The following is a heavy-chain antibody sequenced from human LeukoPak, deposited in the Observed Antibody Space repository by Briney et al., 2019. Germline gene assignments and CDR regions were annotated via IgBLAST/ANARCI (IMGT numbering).Heavy chain of an antibody. J-gene: IGHJ4*02. D-gene: IGHD5-18*01. Sequence: GGSLRLSCAASGFTFSSYAMSWVRQAPGKGLEWVSVLSGRGRNTNYADSVKGRFTTSTDNSKNMLFLQMNSLRADDTAVYYCAKSIMGTAGLLDFWGQGTLVTVSS. CDR1: GFTFSSYA. CDR2: LSGRGRNT. V-gene: IGHV3-23*01. CDR3: AKSIMGTAGLLDF.